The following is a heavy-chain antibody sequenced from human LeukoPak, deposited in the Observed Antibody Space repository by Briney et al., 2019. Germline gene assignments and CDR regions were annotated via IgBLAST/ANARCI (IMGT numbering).Heavy chain of an antibody. CDR1: DDSISIYY. J-gene: IGHJ5*02. CDR2: IDHTGST. CDR3: AREKEWELRGWSDP. D-gene: IGHD1-26*01. Sequence: SETLSLTCSVSDDSISIYYWSWIRQPPGKGLEWIGYIDHTGSTNYNPSLKSRVTISVDTSKNQFSLKLSSVTAADTAVYYCAREKEWELRGWSDPWGQGTLVTVSS. V-gene: IGHV4-59*01.